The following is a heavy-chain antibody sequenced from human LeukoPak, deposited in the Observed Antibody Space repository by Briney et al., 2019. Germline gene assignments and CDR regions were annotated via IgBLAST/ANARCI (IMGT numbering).Heavy chain of an antibody. J-gene: IGHJ3*02. CDR3: AKSQVPAAMGSDAFDI. Sequence: PGGSLRLSCAASGFTFSSYGMHWVRQAPGKGLEWVAVIWYGGSNKYYADSVKGRFTISRDNSKNTLYLQMNSLRAEDTAVYYCAKSQVPAAMGSDAFDIWGQGTMVTVSS. CDR1: GFTFSSYG. CDR2: IWYGGSNK. D-gene: IGHD2-2*01. V-gene: IGHV3-30*02.